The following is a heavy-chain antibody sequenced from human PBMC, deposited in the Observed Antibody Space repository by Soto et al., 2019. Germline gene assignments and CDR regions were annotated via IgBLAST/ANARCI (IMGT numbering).Heavy chain of an antibody. CDR3: ARVGSAVDY. CDR2: ISSSGSTI. D-gene: IGHD2-15*01. CDR1: GFTFSSYE. Sequence: VGSLRLSCAASGFTFSSYEMNWVRQAPGKGLEWVSYISSSGSTIYYADSVKGRFTISRDNAKNPLYLQMNSLRAEDTAVYYCARVGSAVDYWGQGTLVTVS. V-gene: IGHV3-48*03. J-gene: IGHJ4*02.